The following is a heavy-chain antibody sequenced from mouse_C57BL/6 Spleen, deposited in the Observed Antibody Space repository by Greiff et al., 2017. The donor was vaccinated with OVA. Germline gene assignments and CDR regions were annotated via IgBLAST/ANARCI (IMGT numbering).Heavy chain of an antibody. Sequence: EVQLQQSGPGLVKPGASVKIPCKASGYTFTDYNMAWVQQSHGKSLEWIGNINPNNGGTIYHQKFKGKATLTVDKSSSKAYMELRSLTSEDTAVYYCARSHYYGSGGARDYWGQGTAVTVSS. V-gene: IGHV1-18*01. J-gene: IGHJ4*01. D-gene: IGHD1-1*01. CDR2: INPNNGGT. CDR1: GYTFTDYN. CDR3: ARSHYYGSGGARDY.